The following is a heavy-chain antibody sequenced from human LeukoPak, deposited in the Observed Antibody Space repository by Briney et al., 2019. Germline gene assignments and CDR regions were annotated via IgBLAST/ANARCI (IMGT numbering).Heavy chain of an antibody. Sequence: GGSLRLSCAASGFSFSSYWMTWVRQAPGKGLEWVASINLDGSDNHYVDSVKGRFTISRDNAKKSLYLQMNSLRAEDTAVYYCARDDCRSFYEYWGQGTLVTVSS. CDR2: INLDGSDN. J-gene: IGHJ4*02. D-gene: IGHD2-21*02. CDR3: ARDDCRSFYEY. CDR1: GFSFSSYW. V-gene: IGHV3-7*01.